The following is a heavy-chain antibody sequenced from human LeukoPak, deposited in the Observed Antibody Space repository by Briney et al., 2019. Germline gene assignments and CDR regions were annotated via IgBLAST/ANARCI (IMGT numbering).Heavy chain of an antibody. J-gene: IGHJ4*02. D-gene: IGHD4/OR15-4a*01. CDR1: GYTFTSYA. CDR2: IDVGRGNT. V-gene: IGHV1-58*02. Sequence: GASVKVSCKASGYTFTSYAMQWVRQARGQGLEWMGWIDVGRGNTNYAQKFQERVTITRDRSISTAYMELSSLRSEDTAVYYCAALPALEAVAYGGPGDYWGQGTLVTVSS. CDR3: AALPALEAVAYGGPGDY.